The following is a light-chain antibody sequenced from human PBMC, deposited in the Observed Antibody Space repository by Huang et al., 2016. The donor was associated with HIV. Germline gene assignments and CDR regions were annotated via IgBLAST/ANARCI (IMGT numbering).Light chain of an antibody. Sequence: EIVLTQSPATLSLSPGERATLSCGASQSLSSSYLAWYQQKPGLAPRLLIYDASNRATGLPDRFSGSVSGTDFTLTISRLEPEDFAVYYCQQYGSSPLTFGGGTKVEIK. CDR1: QSLSSSY. CDR3: QQYGSSPLT. J-gene: IGKJ4*01. CDR2: DAS. V-gene: IGKV3D-20*01.